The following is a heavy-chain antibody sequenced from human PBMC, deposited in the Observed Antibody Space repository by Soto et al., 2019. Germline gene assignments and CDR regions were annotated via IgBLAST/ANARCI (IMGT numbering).Heavy chain of an antibody. V-gene: IGHV1-18*01. J-gene: IGHJ6*02. D-gene: IGHD5-12*01. CDR3: ARALGYSGYAGMDV. CDR1: GYTFTIYG. CDR2: ISPDNGNT. Sequence: QVQLVQSGGEVKKPGASVKVSCKASGYTFTIYGINWVRQAPGQGLEWMGWISPDNGNTNYAQKLQGRFTMTTDTSTSTAYMALRSLRSDDTAVDYCARALGYSGYAGMDVWGQGTTVTVSS.